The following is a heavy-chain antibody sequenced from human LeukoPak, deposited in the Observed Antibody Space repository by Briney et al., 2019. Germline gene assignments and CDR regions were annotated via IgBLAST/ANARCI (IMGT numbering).Heavy chain of an antibody. CDR1: GGSFSGSY. CDR3: ARARSPLYSGSPAAFDI. Sequence: SETLSLTCAVYGGSFSGSYWSWIRQPPGKGLECIGEVNHSGSTNYIPSLKSRVTISVDTSKNQFSLKLSSVTAADTAVYYCARARSPLYSGSPAAFDIWGQGTVVTVSS. J-gene: IGHJ3*02. CDR2: VNHSGST. D-gene: IGHD1-26*01. V-gene: IGHV4-34*01.